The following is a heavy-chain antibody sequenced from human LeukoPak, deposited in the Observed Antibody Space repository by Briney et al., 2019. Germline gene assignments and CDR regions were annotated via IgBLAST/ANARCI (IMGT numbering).Heavy chain of an antibody. D-gene: IGHD4-17*01. Sequence: GGSLRLSCAASGFTVRSNYMSWVRQAPGKGLEWVSVIYSGGSTYYADSVKGRFTISRDNSKNTLYLQMNSLRAEDTAVYYCARGGRGSTVTTGYFDYWGQGTLVTVSS. CDR3: ARGGRGSTVTTGYFDY. V-gene: IGHV3-53*01. J-gene: IGHJ4*02. CDR2: IYSGGST. CDR1: GFTVRSNY.